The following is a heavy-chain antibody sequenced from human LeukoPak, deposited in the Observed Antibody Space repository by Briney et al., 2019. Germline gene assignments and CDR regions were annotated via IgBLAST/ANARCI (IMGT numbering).Heavy chain of an antibody. CDR3: ARENYCTNGVCWAFDP. Sequence: SETLSLTCTVSGGSISSSDYDWSWIRQPPGKGLEWLGNIYYTGSTSYNPSLKSRVTISVDTFRNQFSLHLSSVTAADTAVYYCARENYCTNGVCWAFDPWGQGTLVTVSS. J-gene: IGHJ5*02. CDR2: IYYTGST. V-gene: IGHV4-39*07. CDR1: GGSISSSDYD. D-gene: IGHD2-8*01.